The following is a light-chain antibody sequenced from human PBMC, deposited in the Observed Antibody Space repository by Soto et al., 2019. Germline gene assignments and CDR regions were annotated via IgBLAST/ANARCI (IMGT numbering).Light chain of an antibody. CDR3: AAWDDSLNGWV. J-gene: IGLJ3*02. V-gene: IGLV1-40*01. CDR1: SSNIGAGYD. CDR2: SNN. Sequence: QTVVTQPPSVSGAPGQRVTISCTGSSSNIGAGYDVHWYQQLPGTAPKLLIYSNNQRPSGVPDRFSGSKSGTSASLAISGLQSEDEADYYCAAWDDSLNGWVFGGGTQLTVL.